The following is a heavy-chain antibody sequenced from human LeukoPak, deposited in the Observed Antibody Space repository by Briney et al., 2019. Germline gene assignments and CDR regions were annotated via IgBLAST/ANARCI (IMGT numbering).Heavy chain of an antibody. CDR3: ARDSPLTTVTTFPYWYFDL. CDR1: GDILSSNSAA. CDR2: TYYRSKWYN. Sequence: SQTLSLTWAISGDILSSNSAAWDWIRQSPSRGLEWRGRTYYRSKWYNDYAVSVKSRITINPDTSKNQFSLQLNSVTPEDTAVYYCARDSPLTTVTTFPYWYFDLWGRGTLVTVSS. V-gene: IGHV6-1*01. D-gene: IGHD4-17*01. J-gene: IGHJ2*01.